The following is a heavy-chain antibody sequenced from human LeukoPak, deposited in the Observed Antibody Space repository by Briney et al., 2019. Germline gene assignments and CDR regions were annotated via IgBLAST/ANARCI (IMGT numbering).Heavy chain of an antibody. CDR3: AKDTSGSNILGY. V-gene: IGHV3-30*18. D-gene: IGHD1-26*01. J-gene: IGHJ4*02. CDR1: GFTFSSYG. Sequence: GGSLRLSCAASGFTFSSYGMHWVRQAPGKGLEWVAVISYDGSNKYYADSVKGRFTISRDNSKNTLYLQMNSLRAEDTAVYYCAKDTSGSNILGYWGQGTLVTVSS. CDR2: ISYDGSNK.